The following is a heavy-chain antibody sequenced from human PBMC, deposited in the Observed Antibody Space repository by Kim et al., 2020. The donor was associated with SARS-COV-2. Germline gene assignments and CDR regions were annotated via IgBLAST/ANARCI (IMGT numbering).Heavy chain of an antibody. CDR2: ISGVDGKA. J-gene: IGHJ4*02. V-gene: IGHV1-3*01. CDR3: ARDLFHSGFDY. CDR1: GYTFTNYA. D-gene: IGHD2-21*01. Sequence: ASVKVSCKASGYTFTNYAMQWVRQAPGQSLEWMGWISGVDGKAKYSQKFQGRVTITSDTSASTAFMEVSSLRSEDTAVYYCARDLFHSGFDYWGQGTLVTVSS.